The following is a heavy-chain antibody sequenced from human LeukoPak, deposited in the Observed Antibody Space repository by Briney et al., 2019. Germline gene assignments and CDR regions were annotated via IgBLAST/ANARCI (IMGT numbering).Heavy chain of an antibody. D-gene: IGHD4-17*01. CDR2: ISGSGGST. Sequence: GGSLRLSCAASGFTFSSYAMSWVRQAPGKGLEWVSAISGSGGSTYYADSVKGRFTISRDNSKNTLYLQMNSLGAEDTAVYYCAKASYGDYSGDAFDIWGQGTMVTVSS. CDR1: GFTFSSYA. J-gene: IGHJ3*02. CDR3: AKASYGDYSGDAFDI. V-gene: IGHV3-23*01.